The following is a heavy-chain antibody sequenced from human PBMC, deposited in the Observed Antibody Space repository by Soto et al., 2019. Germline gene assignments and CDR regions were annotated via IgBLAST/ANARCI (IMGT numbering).Heavy chain of an antibody. D-gene: IGHD4-17*01. J-gene: IGHJ4*02. V-gene: IGHV4-59*01. Sequence: SETLSLTCTVSGGSISSYYWSWIRQPPGKGLEWIGYIYYSGSTNYNPSLKSRVTISVDTSKNQFSLKLSSVTAADTAVYYCARVLPDYGDYEFVFDYFDYWGQGTLVTVSS. CDR3: ARVLPDYGDYEFVFDYFDY. CDR1: GGSISSYY. CDR2: IYYSGST.